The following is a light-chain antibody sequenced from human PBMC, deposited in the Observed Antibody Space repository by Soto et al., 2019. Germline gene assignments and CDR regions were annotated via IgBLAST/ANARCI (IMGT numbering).Light chain of an antibody. J-gene: IGKJ2*01. V-gene: IGKV1-5*01. Sequence: DIQMTQSPSPLSASMGDSVTITCRASQTVSSSLAWYQVIPGKAPKLLIYDASTLQNGVPSRFTARDFGTKFTPTTRALQPDDFATYYCQHYYNPPHTFGRGTNLEIK. CDR1: QTVSSS. CDR2: DAS. CDR3: QHYYNPPHT.